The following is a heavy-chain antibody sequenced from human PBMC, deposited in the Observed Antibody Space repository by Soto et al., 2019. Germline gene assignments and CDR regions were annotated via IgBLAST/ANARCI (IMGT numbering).Heavy chain of an antibody. J-gene: IGHJ4*02. D-gene: IGHD6-19*01. CDR1: GFTVSSNY. Sequence: GWSLRLSCAASGFTVSSNYMSWVRQAPGKGLEWVSFIYSGGSTYYADSVKGRFTISRHNSKNTLYLQMNSLRAEDTAVYYCARDSTIAVAGNDYWGQGTLVTVSS. V-gene: IGHV3-53*04. CDR2: IYSGGST. CDR3: ARDSTIAVAGNDY.